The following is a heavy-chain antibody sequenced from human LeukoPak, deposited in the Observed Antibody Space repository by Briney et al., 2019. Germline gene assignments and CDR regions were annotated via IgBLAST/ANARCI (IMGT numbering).Heavy chain of an antibody. J-gene: IGHJ4*02. CDR1: GFTFSSYG. CDR3: ARGRIARLPYFDY. D-gene: IGHD5-18*01. Sequence: GGSLRLSCVASGFTFSSYGMNWVRQAPGKGLEWVSVISGSGSSTFYADSVKGRFTISRDNSKNTLYLQLNSLRAEDTAVYYCARGRIARLPYFDYWGQGTLVTVSS. V-gene: IGHV3-23*01. CDR2: ISGSGSST.